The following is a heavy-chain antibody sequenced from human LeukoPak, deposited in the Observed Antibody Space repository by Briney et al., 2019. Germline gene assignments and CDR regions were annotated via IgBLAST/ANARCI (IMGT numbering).Heavy chain of an antibody. Sequence: SVPVSCKASGRSFNNYSIGWVRQAPGQGLQWMGRIVPMLGIVNYAQKFQGRVTITADRSTSTAYMEVRSLSSEDTAVYYCASRWVCSGGSCYMPFDYWGQGTLVTVSS. V-gene: IGHV1-69*02. CDR1: GRSFNNYS. D-gene: IGHD2-15*01. CDR2: IVPMLGIV. J-gene: IGHJ4*02. CDR3: ASRWVCSGGSCYMPFDY.